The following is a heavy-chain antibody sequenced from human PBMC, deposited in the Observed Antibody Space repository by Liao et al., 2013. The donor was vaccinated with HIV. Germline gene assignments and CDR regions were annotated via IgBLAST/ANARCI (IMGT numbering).Heavy chain of an antibody. CDR3: ARVIGGGHRDILTGYYTPYGYFDY. V-gene: IGHV4-61*02. CDR2: IYTSGST. Sequence: QVQLQESGPGLVKPSQTLSLTCTVSGDFISSGTYYWSWIRQPAGKGLEWIGRIYTSGSTDYNPSLKSRVTISVDTSKNQFSLKLNSVTAADTAVYYCARVIGGGHRDILTGYYTPYGYFDYWGQGTLVTVSS. CDR1: GDFISSGTYY. D-gene: IGHD3-9*01. J-gene: IGHJ4*02.